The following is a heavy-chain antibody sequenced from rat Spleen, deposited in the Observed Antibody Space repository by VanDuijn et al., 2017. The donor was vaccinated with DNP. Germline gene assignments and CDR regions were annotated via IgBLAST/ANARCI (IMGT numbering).Heavy chain of an antibody. CDR3: ASSWVGVRGIWFAF. J-gene: IGHJ3*01. D-gene: IGHD4-3*01. V-gene: IGHV1-43*01. CDR1: GHTFTSYY. CDR2: INTGSGGT. Sequence: QVQLQQSGAELAKPGSSVKISCKASGHTFTSYYIGWIKQTTGQGLEYIGYINTGSGGTNDNAKFKGKATLTVDKSSSTAFMQLSSLTPDDSAVYYCASSWVGVRGIWFAFWGQGTLVTVSS.